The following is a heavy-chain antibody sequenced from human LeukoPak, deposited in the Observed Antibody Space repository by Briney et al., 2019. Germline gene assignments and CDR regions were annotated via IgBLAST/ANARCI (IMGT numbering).Heavy chain of an antibody. V-gene: IGHV3-15*01. CDR2: IKSKTDGGTT. CDR3: TTDTGYYDSSGYYAPDFDY. J-gene: IGHJ4*02. CDR1: GFTFSNAW. Sequence: GGSLRLSCAASGFTFSNAWMSWVRQAPGKGLEWVGRIKSKTDGGTTDYAAPAKGRFTISRDDSKNTLYLQMNSLKTEDTAVYYCTTDTGYYDSSGYYAPDFDYWGQGTLVTVSS. D-gene: IGHD3-22*01.